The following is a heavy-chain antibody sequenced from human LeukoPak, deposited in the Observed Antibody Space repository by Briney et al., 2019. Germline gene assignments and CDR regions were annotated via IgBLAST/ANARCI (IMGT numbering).Heavy chain of an antibody. V-gene: IGHV4-59*13. CDR1: GGSISSYY. J-gene: IGHJ3*02. Sequence: SETLSLTCTVSGGSISSYYWSWIRQPPGRGLEWIGHIYSSGSTTDNPSLKSRVTISVDTSKNQFSLRMSSVTAADTAVYFCARFTKYDGGGSYLDIWGQGTMVTVSS. CDR2: IYSSGST. CDR3: ARFTKYDGGGSYLDI. D-gene: IGHD3-22*01.